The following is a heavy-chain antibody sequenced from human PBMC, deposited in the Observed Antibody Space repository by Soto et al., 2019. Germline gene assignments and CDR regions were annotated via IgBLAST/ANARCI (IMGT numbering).Heavy chain of an antibody. Sequence: PSETLSLTCPVSGGSISSGDYYWSWVRQHPGKGLEWIGYRSYSGSTYYNPSLKSRVTIVVDTSRNQFSLRLSSVTAADTAVYYCAREGGLAYCGGDCLYNWFDPWGQGTLVTVSS. CDR1: GGSISSGDYY. CDR3: AREGGLAYCGGDCLYNWFDP. D-gene: IGHD2-21*02. J-gene: IGHJ5*02. CDR2: RSYSGST. V-gene: IGHV4-31*03.